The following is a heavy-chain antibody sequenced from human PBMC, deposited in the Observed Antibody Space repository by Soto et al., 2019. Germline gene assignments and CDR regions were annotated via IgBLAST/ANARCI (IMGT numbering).Heavy chain of an antibody. D-gene: IGHD3-3*01. V-gene: IGHV3-48*02. CDR2: ISSSSGTI. J-gene: IGHJ6*02. CDR3: AREDPWSANADDMDV. Sequence: RVIKTPGKGLEWVSYISSSSGTIYYADSVKGRFTISRDNAENSLYLQMNSLRDDDTAVYYCAREDPWSANADDMDVWGQGTTVTVSS.